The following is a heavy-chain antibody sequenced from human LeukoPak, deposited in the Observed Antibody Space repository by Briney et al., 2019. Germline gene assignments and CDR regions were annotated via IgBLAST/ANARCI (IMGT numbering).Heavy chain of an antibody. V-gene: IGHV1-46*01. CDR2: INPSGGST. CDR1: GYTFTSYY. J-gene: IGHJ6*03. D-gene: IGHD6-13*01. Sequence: ASVKVSCKASGYTFTSYYMHWVRQAPGQGLEWMGIINPSGGSTSYAQKFQGRVTMTRDMSTSTVYMELSSLRSEDTAVYYCARTGYSRTYYYYMDAWGKGTTVTVSS. CDR3: ARTGYSRTYYYYMDA.